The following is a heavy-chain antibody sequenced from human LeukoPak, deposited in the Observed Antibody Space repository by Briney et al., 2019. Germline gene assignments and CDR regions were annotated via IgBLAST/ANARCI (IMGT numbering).Heavy chain of an antibody. J-gene: IGHJ4*02. D-gene: IGHD3-9*01. V-gene: IGHV3-33*06. CDR1: GFTFSSYG. CDR3: AKDRILRYFDWLLGPIDY. CDR2: IWYDASNK. Sequence: GGSLRLSCEASGFTFSSYGMHWVRQAPGKGLEWVAVIWYDASNKYYADSVKGRFTISRDNSKNTLYLQMNSLRAEDTAVYYCAKDRILRYFDWLLGPIDYWGQGTLVTVSS.